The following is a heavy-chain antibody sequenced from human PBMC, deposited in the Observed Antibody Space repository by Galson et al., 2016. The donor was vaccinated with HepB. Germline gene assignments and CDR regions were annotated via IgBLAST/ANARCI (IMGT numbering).Heavy chain of an antibody. D-gene: IGHD2-2*01. V-gene: IGHV3-23*01. J-gene: IGHJ3*01. CDR3: AKDTPSTPSIYAAFDL. Sequence: SLRLSCAASGFTFSSFAMSWVRQSPGKGLEWVSGISSSGDKTHYADSVKDRFTVSRDNSKNTLYLQTNSLRAEDTAVYWCAKDTPSTPSIYAAFDLWGQGTMVTVSS. CDR1: GFTFSSFA. CDR2: ISSSGDKT.